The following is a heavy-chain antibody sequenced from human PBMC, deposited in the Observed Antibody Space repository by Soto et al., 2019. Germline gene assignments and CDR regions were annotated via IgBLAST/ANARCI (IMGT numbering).Heavy chain of an antibody. Sequence: QVQLVESGGGVVQPGRSLRLSCAASGFTFSSYGMPWVRQAPGKGLEWVAVISYDGSKKYYADSVKGRFTISRDNSKNTLDLQMNSLRAEDTAVYYCAEDQGASYCSYYYSGMDVWGQGTTVTVSS. CDR2: ISYDGSKK. V-gene: IGHV3-30*18. J-gene: IGHJ6*02. CDR1: GFTFSSYG. CDR3: AEDQGASYCSYYYSGMDV. D-gene: IGHD5-18*01.